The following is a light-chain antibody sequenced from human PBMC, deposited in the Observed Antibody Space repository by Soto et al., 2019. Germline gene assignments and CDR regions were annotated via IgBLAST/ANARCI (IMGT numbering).Light chain of an antibody. CDR2: WAS. V-gene: IGKV4-1*01. Sequence: DIVMTQSPDSLAVSLGERATINCTSSQSVLDSSTNKNYLSWYHQKPGQPPQLLIHWASIRESGVPDRFSGSGSRTDFTLTISSLPAEDVAIYYCQQYYETPHTFGLGTKLEIK. J-gene: IGKJ2*01. CDR3: QQYYETPHT. CDR1: QSVLDSSTNKNY.